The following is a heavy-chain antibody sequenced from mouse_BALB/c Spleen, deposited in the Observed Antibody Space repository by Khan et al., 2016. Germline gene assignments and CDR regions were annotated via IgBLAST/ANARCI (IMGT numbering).Heavy chain of an antibody. J-gene: IGHJ3*01. CDR2: INTYTGEP. CDR1: GYTFTNYG. CDR3: AIGGGYGGFAS. Sequence: QIQLVQSGPELKKPGETVKISCKASGYTFTNYGMNWVKQAPGKGIKWMGWINTYTGEPTYADDFKGRFAISLQTSASTAYLQINNLKNEDTATYFCAIGGGYGGFASWGQGTLVTVSA. D-gene: IGHD1-1*02. V-gene: IGHV9-3-1*01.